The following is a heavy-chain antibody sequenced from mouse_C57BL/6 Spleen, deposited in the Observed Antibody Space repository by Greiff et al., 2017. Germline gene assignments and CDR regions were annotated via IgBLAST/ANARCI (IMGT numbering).Heavy chain of an antibody. D-gene: IGHD1-1*01. Sequence: QVQLKESGAELMKPGASVKLSCKATGYTFTGYWIEWVKQRPGHGLEWIGEILPGSGSTNYNEKFKGKATFTADTSSNTAYMQLSSLTTEDSAIYYCARGILDYYGSSYRYFDVWGTGTTVTVSS. J-gene: IGHJ1*03. CDR1: GYTFTGYW. CDR3: ARGILDYYGSSYRYFDV. V-gene: IGHV1-9*01. CDR2: ILPGSGST.